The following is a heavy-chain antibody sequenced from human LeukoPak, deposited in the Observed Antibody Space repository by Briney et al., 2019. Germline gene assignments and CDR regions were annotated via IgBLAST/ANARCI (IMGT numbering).Heavy chain of an antibody. CDR3: AKDQRSGWYTPFDY. Sequence: GGSLRLSCAASGFTFSSYAMSWVRQAPGKGLEWVSATSGSGGSTYYADSVKGRFTISRDNSKNTLYLQMNSLRAEDTAVYYCAKDQRSGWYTPFDYWGREPWSPSPQ. D-gene: IGHD6-19*01. CDR1: GFTFSSYA. J-gene: IGHJ4*02. V-gene: IGHV3-23*01. CDR2: TSGSGGST.